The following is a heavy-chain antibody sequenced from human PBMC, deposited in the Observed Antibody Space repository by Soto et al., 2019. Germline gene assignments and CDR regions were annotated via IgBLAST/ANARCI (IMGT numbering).Heavy chain of an antibody. D-gene: IGHD3-3*01. J-gene: IGHJ6*02. CDR2: IDYSGST. Sequence: PSETLSLTCTVSGGSVSSRTYYWAWIRQSPGKGLEWIGNIDYSGSTYDNPSLKSQVIMSVDTSRNQFSLKLSSVTAADTAVYYCASVPYYDFWSGSRSPSYYYYGIDVWGQGXTVTVSS. V-gene: IGHV4-39*01. CDR1: GGSVSSRTYY. CDR3: ASVPYYDFWSGSRSPSYYYYGIDV.